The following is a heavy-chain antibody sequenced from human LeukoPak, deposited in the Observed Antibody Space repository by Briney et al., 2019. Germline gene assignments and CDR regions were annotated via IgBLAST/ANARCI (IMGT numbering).Heavy chain of an antibody. D-gene: IGHD3-9*01. J-gene: IGHJ3*02. CDR1: GYTFSSYS. CDR3: ARDRGDIRGDAFDI. V-gene: IGHV3-21*01. CDR2: ISSSSSYI. Sequence: GGSLRLSCAASGYTFSSYSMNWVRQAPGKGLEWVSSISSSSSYIYYADSVKGRFTISRDNAKNSLYLQMNSLRAEDTAVYYCARDRGDIRGDAFDIWGQGTMVTVSS.